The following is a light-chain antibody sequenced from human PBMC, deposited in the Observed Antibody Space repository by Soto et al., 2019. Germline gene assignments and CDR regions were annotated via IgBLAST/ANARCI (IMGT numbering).Light chain of an antibody. Sequence: QSVLTQPASVSGSPGQSITISCTGTSSDVGGYNYVSWYRQHPGKAPKLMIYDVSNRPSGVSNRFSGSKSGNTASLTISGLQAEDEADYYCSSYTSSSPLNVFGTGTKVTVL. CDR1: SSDVGGYNY. CDR2: DVS. V-gene: IGLV2-14*01. J-gene: IGLJ1*01. CDR3: SSYTSSSPLNV.